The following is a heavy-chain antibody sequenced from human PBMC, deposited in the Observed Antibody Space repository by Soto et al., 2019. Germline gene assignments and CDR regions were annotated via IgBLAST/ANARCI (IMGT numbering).Heavy chain of an antibody. CDR1: GGSFSGYY. CDR3: ATERPYSGYENAFDI. CDR2: ISHSGST. Sequence: SETLSLTCAVYGGSFSGYYWSWIRQPPGKGLEWIGEISHSGSTNYNPSLKSRVTISVDTSKNQFSLKLSSVTAADTAVYYCATERPYSGYENAFDIWGQGTMVTVSS. J-gene: IGHJ3*02. V-gene: IGHV4-34*01. D-gene: IGHD5-12*01.